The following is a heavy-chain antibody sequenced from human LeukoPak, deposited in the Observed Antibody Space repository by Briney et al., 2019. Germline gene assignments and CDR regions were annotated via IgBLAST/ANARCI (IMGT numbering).Heavy chain of an antibody. D-gene: IGHD2-21*01. Sequence: SETLSLTCTVSGGSISSGSYYWSWIRQPAGKGLEWIGRIYTSGSTNYNPSLKSRVTMSVDTSKNQFSLNLSSVTAADTAVYYCARGVDFYYYMDVWGKGTTVTISS. CDR2: IYTSGST. CDR3: ARGVDFYYYMDV. J-gene: IGHJ6*03. V-gene: IGHV4-61*02. CDR1: GGSISSGSYY.